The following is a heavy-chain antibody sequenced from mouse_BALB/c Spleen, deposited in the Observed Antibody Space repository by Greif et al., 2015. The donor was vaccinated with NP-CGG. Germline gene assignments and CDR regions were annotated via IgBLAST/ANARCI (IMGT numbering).Heavy chain of an antibody. CDR2: IWGDGST. CDR3: ARGSYGQEWFAY. CDR1: GFSLTGYG. J-gene: IGHJ3*01. Sequence: VKLMESGPGLVAPSRSLSITCTVSGFSLTGYGANWVRQPPGKGLEWLGMIWGDGSTDYNSALKSRLSISKDNSKSXVFLKMNSLQTDDTARYYCARGSYGQEWFAYWGQGTLVTVSA. D-gene: IGHD1-1*02. V-gene: IGHV2-6-7*01.